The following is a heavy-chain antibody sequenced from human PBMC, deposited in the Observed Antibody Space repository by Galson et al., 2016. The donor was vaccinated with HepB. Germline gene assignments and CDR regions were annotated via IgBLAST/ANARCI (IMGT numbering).Heavy chain of an antibody. CDR2: IYASGIA. V-gene: IGHV4-61*02. J-gene: IGHJ4*02. Sequence: TLSLTCPFSGGTISSYDLYWSWIRQPAGKGLEWIGRIYASGIAHYNPSLKSRVPMSIDTSKDQVSLKLTSVTAADTAVYYCAREFTYWGQGTLVTVSS. CDR1: GGTISSYDLY. CDR3: AREFTY.